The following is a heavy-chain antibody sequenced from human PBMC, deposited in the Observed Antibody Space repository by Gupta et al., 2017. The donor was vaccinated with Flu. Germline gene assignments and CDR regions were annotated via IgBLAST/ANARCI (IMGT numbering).Heavy chain of an antibody. Sequence: VQLVQSGGVIKKPGASVILSCKASGSLFTGYPMHWLRQAPGQGLEWVGIIHTSKGRRAIARGFQGRVTVTKDTSTSTVYMEMNSLTSEDTAVYYCARDGTHYGDFDFWGRGTKVTVSS. CDR3: ARDGTHYGDFDF. CDR1: GSLFTGYP. J-gene: IGHJ2*01. D-gene: IGHD4-17*01. V-gene: IGHV1-46*01. CDR2: IHTSKGRR.